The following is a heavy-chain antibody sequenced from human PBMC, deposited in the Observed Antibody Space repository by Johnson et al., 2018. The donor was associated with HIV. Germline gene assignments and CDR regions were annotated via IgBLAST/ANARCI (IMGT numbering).Heavy chain of an antibody. V-gene: IGHV3-30*02. J-gene: IGHJ3*02. Sequence: QVQLVESGGGVVQPGRSLRLSCAASGFTFSSYGMHWVRQAPGKGLEWVAFIRYDGSNKYYTDSVKGRFTISRDNSKNTLYLQMNSLRAEDTAVYYCARTNWNDGSGGAFDIWGQGTMVTVSS. D-gene: IGHD1-20*01. CDR3: ARTNWNDGSGGAFDI. CDR2: IRYDGSNK. CDR1: GFTFSSYG.